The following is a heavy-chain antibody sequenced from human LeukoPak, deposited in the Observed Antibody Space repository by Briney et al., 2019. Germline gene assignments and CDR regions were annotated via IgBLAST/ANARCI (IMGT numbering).Heavy chain of an antibody. J-gene: IGHJ4*02. CDR2: IYPGDSDT. D-gene: IGHD5-12*01. V-gene: IGHV5-51*01. CDR1: GYSFTSYW. Sequence: GESLKISCKGFGYSFTSYWIGWVRQMPGKGLECMGIIYPGDSDTRYSPSFQGQVTISADKSISTAYLQWSSLKASDTAMYYCATRKGYSGYSTNFDYWGQGTLVTVSS. CDR3: ATRKGYSGYSTNFDY.